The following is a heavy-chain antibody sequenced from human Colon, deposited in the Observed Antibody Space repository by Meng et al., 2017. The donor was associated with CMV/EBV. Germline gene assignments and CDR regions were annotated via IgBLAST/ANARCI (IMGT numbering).Heavy chain of an antibody. V-gene: IGHV1-46*01. D-gene: IGHD3-16*01. CDR2: INPKTADT. J-gene: IGHJ4*02. Sequence: SGYTFSTYYISWVRQAPGQGLEWMGVINPKTADTTYAQKFQNRVTMTRDTSTSTVYMELSNLRSEDTAVYYCARDLDASQLGGFDYWGQGALVTVSS. CDR3: ARDLDASQLGGFDY. CDR1: GYTFSTYY.